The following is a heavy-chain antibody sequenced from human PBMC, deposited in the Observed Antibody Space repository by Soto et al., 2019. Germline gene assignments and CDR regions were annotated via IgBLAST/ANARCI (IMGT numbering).Heavy chain of an antibody. J-gene: IGHJ6*03. V-gene: IGHV5-51*01. Sequence: PGESLKISCKGSGYSFTSYWIGWVRQMPGKGLEWMGIIYPGDSDTRYSPSFQGQVTISADKSISTAYLQWSSLKASDTAMYYCARRAAEAYYYYYMDVWGKGTTVTVSS. CDR1: GYSFTSYW. CDR2: IYPGDSDT. D-gene: IGHD6-13*01. CDR3: ARRAAEAYYYYYMDV.